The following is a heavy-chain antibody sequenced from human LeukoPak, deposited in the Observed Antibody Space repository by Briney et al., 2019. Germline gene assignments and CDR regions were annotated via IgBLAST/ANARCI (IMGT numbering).Heavy chain of an antibody. V-gene: IGHV5-51*01. Sequence: GESLKISCQGSGYSFTSSWIGWVRQLPGKGLEWMGIIYPRDSDTRYSPSFQGQVTISADKSISTAYLQWSSLKTSDTAMYYCARPLARGYTFGYVDDWGQGTLVTVSS. CDR1: GYSFTSSW. D-gene: IGHD5-18*01. CDR3: ARPLARGYTFGYVDD. CDR2: IYPRDSDT. J-gene: IGHJ4*02.